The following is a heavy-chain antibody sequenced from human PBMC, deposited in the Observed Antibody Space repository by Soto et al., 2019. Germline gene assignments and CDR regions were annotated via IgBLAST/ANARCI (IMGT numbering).Heavy chain of an antibody. J-gene: IGHJ5*02. Sequence: GGSLRLSCAASGFTFSTYSMNWVRQAPGKGLEWVSYISSSSTTIYYADSVKGRFTISRDNPKNSLYLQMNSLRAEDTAVYYCAREDDYLNWFDPWGQGTLVTVSS. V-gene: IGHV3-48*01. CDR2: ISSSSTTI. CDR3: AREDDYLNWFDP. CDR1: GFTFSTYS. D-gene: IGHD4-17*01.